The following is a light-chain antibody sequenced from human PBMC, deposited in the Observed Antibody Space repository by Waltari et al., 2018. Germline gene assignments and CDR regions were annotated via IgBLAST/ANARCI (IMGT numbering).Light chain of an antibody. V-gene: IGLV3-21*02. Sequence: SYGLTQPPSLSVAPGQTATITCGGNDLGRKNVHWYQQRPGQDPVLVGFDDDNRHSGCPGGFAGSNSWGSATLTISRVEAGDEADYFCQVWDSSRSHRWLFGGGTKLTVL. CDR2: DDD. CDR3: QVWDSSRSHRWL. J-gene: IGLJ3*02. CDR1: DLGRKN.